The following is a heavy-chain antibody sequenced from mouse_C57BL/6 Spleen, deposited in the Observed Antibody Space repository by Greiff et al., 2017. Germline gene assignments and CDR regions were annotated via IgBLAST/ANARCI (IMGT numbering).Heavy chain of an antibody. V-gene: IGHV5-6*02. CDR1: GFTFSSYG. CDR2: IRSGGSST. Sequence: DVKLVESGGDLVKPGGSLKLSCAASGFTFSSYGMSWVRQTPDKRLEWVATIRSGGSSTYYPDSVKGRFTISRDNAKNTLYLQMSSLKSEDTAMYYCARLTGTVWYFDVWGTGTTVTVSS. D-gene: IGHD4-1*01. CDR3: ARLTGTVWYFDV. J-gene: IGHJ1*03.